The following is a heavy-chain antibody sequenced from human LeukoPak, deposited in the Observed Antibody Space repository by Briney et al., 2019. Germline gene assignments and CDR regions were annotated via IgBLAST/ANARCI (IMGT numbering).Heavy chain of an antibody. D-gene: IGHD3-3*01. V-gene: IGHV4-59*01. Sequence: SETLSLTCTVSGGSISSYYWSWIRQPPGKGLEWIGYIYYSGSTNYNPSLKSRVTISVDTSKNQFSLKLSSVTAADTAVYYCARGFDFWSVYIPNNMDVWGKGTTVTVSS. CDR1: GGSISSYY. CDR3: ARGFDFWSVYIPNNMDV. CDR2: IYYSGST. J-gene: IGHJ6*03.